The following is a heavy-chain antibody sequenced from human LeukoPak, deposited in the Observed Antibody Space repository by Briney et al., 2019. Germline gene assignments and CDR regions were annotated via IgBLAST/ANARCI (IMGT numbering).Heavy chain of an antibody. CDR1: GYTFTSYG. Sequence: ASVKVSCKASGYTFTSYGISWVRQAPGQGLEWMGRINPNSGGTNYAQKFQGRVTMTRDTSISTAYMELSRLRSDDTAVYYCARDRETYGSGSYYIDYWGQGTLVTVSP. J-gene: IGHJ4*02. D-gene: IGHD3-10*01. V-gene: IGHV1-2*06. CDR3: ARDRETYGSGSYYIDY. CDR2: INPNSGGT.